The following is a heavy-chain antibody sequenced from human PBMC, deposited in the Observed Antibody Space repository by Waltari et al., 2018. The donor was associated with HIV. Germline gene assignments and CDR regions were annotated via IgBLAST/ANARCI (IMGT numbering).Heavy chain of an antibody. CDR1: GFTFRSYD. D-gene: IGHD2-21*02. J-gene: IGHJ3*02. Sequence: EVQLVESGGGLVQPGGSLRLSCAASGFTFRSYDMHWVRHATGKGLEWVSAIGTAGDTYYPGSVKGRFTISRENAKNSLYLQMNSLRAGDTAVYYCARGKKRILGGDNSDAFDIWGQGTMVTVSS. V-gene: IGHV3-13*01. CDR3: ARGKKRILGGDNSDAFDI. CDR2: IGTAGDT.